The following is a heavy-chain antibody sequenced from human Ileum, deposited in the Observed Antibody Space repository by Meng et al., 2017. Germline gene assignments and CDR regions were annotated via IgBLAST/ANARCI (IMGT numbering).Heavy chain of an antibody. D-gene: IGHD3-10*01. Sequence: QAQLQESGPGLVRPSETLSLTCHVSGGSVSSASYYWSWIRQPPGKGLEWIGLIHYSGSRNYNPSLKSRVTMSVDTSKNQVSLRLTSVTAADTAVYYCARFYGSGTFEVHDYWGQGTLVTVSS. J-gene: IGHJ4*02. CDR1: GGSVSSASYY. CDR3: ARFYGSGTFEVHDY. V-gene: IGHV4-61*01. CDR2: IHYSGSR.